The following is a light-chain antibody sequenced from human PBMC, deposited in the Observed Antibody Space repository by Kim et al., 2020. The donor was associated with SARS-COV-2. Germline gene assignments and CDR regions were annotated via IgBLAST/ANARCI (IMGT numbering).Light chain of an antibody. Sequence: EIVMTQSPATLSVSPGERATLSCRASESVRSNLAWYQQKFGQAPRLLIYGASTRATGIPARFSGSGSGTEFTLTISSLQSEDFAVYYCQQYNNWPPWTFGQGTKVDIK. V-gene: IGKV3-15*01. CDR2: GAS. J-gene: IGKJ1*01. CDR3: QQYNNWPPWT. CDR1: ESVRSN.